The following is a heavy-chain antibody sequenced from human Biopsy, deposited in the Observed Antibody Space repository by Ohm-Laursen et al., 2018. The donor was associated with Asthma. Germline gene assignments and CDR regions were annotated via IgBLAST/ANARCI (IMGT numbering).Heavy chain of an antibody. D-gene: IGHD6-13*01. CDR1: GGSISSGGYS. CDR3: ARITNDRIAAAGRYYYYGMDV. V-gene: IGHV4-30-2*01. CDR2: INHSGST. J-gene: IGHJ6*02. Sequence: TLSLTWVVSGGSISSGGYSWSWIRQPPGKGLEWIGKINHSGSTNYNPSLKSRVTISVDTSKNQFSLKLSSVTAADTAVYYCARITNDRIAAAGRYYYYGMDVWGQGTTVTVSS.